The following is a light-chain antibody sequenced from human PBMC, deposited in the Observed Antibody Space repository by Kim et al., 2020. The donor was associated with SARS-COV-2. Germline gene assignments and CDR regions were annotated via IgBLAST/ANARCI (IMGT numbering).Light chain of an antibody. CDR1: QSIRRD. Sequence: EITLTQSPGTLSLTPGERATLSCRASQSIRRDLGWYQQKAGQAPRLVIYDASSRATGIPARFSGSGSGTEFTLTISSLEPEDFAVYYCQQRSSWPRTFGQGTKVDIK. CDR2: DAS. CDR3: QQRSSWPRT. V-gene: IGKV3-11*01. J-gene: IGKJ1*01.